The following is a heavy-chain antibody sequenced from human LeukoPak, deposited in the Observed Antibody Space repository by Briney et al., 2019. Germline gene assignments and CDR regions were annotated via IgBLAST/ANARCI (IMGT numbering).Heavy chain of an antibody. D-gene: IGHD2-8*01. CDR3: VREDRILLGNDAFDI. CDR2: ISTNGIIT. V-gene: IGHV3-64*01. J-gene: IGHJ3*02. CDR1: GFTFSTYA. Sequence: GGSLRLSCAASGFTFSTYAMHWVRQAPGKGLEYVSAISTNGIITYYANSVKGRFTTSRDNSKNTLYLQMGSLRAEDMAVYYCVREDRILLGNDAFDIWGQGTMVTVSS.